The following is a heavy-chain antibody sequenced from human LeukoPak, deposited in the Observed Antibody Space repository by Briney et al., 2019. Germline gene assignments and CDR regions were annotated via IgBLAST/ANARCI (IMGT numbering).Heavy chain of an antibody. CDR1: GFTFSSYS. CDR3: AKRGYYDSSGYSPLTF. Sequence: PGGSLRLSCAASGFTFSSYSMNWVRQAPGKGLEWVSSISSSSSYIYYADSVKGRFTISRDNSENTVHLQMSSLRADDTAVYYCAKRGYYDSSGYSPLTFWGRGTLVTVSS. J-gene: IGHJ4*02. D-gene: IGHD3-22*01. V-gene: IGHV3-21*04. CDR2: ISSSSSYI.